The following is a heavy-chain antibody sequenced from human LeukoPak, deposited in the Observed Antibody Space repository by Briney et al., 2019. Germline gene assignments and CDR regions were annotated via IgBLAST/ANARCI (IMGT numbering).Heavy chain of an antibody. CDR1: GYTFTSYY. CDR2: INPSGGST. Sequence: ASVKVSCKASGYTFTSYYIHWVRQAPGEGLEWMGIINPSGGSTSYAQKFQGRVTMTRDMSTSTVYVELSSLRSEDTAVYYCARDGGSGWPGTEYFQHWGQGTLVTVSS. J-gene: IGHJ1*01. V-gene: IGHV1-46*01. D-gene: IGHD6-19*01. CDR3: ARDGGSGWPGTEYFQH.